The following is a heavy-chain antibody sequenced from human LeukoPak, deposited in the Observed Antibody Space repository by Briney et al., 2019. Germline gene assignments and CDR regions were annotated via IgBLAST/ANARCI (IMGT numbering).Heavy chain of an antibody. D-gene: IGHD4-17*01. Sequence: PSETLSLTCTLSGGSISSGDYYWSWIRQPPGKGLEWIGYVYYSGSTYYNPSLKSRVTISVDTSKNQFSLKLSSVTAADTAVYYCARVRGDYGSSYYFDYWSQGTLVTVSS. V-gene: IGHV4-30-4*01. CDR2: VYYSGST. CDR3: ARVRGDYGSSYYFDY. J-gene: IGHJ4*02. CDR1: GGSISSGDYY.